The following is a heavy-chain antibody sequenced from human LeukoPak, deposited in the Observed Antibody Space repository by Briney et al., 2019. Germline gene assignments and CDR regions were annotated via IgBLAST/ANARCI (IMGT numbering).Heavy chain of an antibody. CDR2: ISGSTSYI. V-gene: IGHV3-21*01. CDR3: ARDPWGGYNY. CDR1: GFTFSSYS. Sequence: KPGGSLRLSCAASGFTFSSYSMNWVRQAPGKGLEWVSSISGSTSYIYYADSVKGRFTISRDNTKNSLYLQMNSLRAEDTAVYYCARDPWGGYNYWGQGILVIVSS. J-gene: IGHJ4*02. D-gene: IGHD5-24*01.